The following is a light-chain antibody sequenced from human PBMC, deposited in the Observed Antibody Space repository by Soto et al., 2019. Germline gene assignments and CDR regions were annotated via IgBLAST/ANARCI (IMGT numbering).Light chain of an antibody. V-gene: IGKV4-1*01. J-gene: IGKJ5*01. CDR1: QSVLSSSNTLNY. CDR3: QQYYTTPAIT. Sequence: DIVMTQSQDSLAVSLGERAAINCKSSQSVLSSSNTLNYLAWYQQKPGQPPKLLIYWASTRESGVPDRFSGSGSGTDFTLTISSLQAEDVAVYYCQQYYTTPAITFGQGTRLES. CDR2: WAS.